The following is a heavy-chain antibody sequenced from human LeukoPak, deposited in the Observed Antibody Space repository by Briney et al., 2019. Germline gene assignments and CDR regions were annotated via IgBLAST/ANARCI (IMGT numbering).Heavy chain of an antibody. Sequence: SGPTLVNPTQTLTLTCTFSGFSLSTSGVGVGWIRQPPGKALEWLALIYWNDDRRYSPPLKSRLTITKDTSKNQVVLTMTNMDPVDTATYYCAHLGGSAAGLYGMDVWGQGTTVTVSS. V-gene: IGHV2-5*01. D-gene: IGHD6-13*01. CDR1: GFSLSTSGVG. CDR2: IYWNDDR. J-gene: IGHJ6*02. CDR3: AHLGGSAAGLYGMDV.